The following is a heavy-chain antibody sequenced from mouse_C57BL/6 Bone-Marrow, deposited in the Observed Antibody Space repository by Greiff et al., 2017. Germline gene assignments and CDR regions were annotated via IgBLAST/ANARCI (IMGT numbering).Heavy chain of an antibody. J-gene: IGHJ2*01. CDR1: GFNIKDDY. CDR2: IDPENGDT. CDR3: TTLYYGNYDYFDY. D-gene: IGHD2-1*01. Sequence: EVQGVESGAELVRPGASVKLSCTASGFNIKDDYMHWVKQRPEQGLEWIGWIDPENGDTEYASKFQGTATITADTSSNTAYLQLSSLTSEDTAVYYCTTLYYGNYDYFDYWGQGTTLTVSS. V-gene: IGHV14-4*01.